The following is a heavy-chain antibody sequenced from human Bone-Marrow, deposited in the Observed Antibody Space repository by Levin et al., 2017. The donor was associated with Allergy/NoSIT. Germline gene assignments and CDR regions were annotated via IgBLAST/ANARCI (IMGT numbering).Heavy chain of an antibody. V-gene: IGHV4-61*09. J-gene: IGHJ6*03. Sequence: SETLSLTCTVSGVSITSGNYYWSWIREPAGKGLEWIGHIYTSGNTNYNPSLKSRVTISVDTSKNQFSLKLRSVTAADTAVYYCARVLQYYYYYMDVWGKGTTVTVSS. CDR1: GVSITSGNYY. CDR3: ARVLQYYYYYMDV. D-gene: IGHD5-24*01. CDR2: IYTSGNT.